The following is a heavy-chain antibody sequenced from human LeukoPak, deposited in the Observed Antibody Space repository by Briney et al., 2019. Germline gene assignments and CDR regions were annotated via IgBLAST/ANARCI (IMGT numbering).Heavy chain of an antibody. CDR3: ARGRITMVRGVKDDAFDI. J-gene: IGHJ3*02. D-gene: IGHD3-10*01. V-gene: IGHV3-66*01. CDR2: IYSGGST. Sequence: GGSLRLSCAASGFTVSSNYMSWVRQAPGKGLEWVSVIYSGGSTYYADSVKGRFTISRDNSKNTLYLQMNSLRAEDTAVYYCARGRITMVRGVKDDAFDIWGQGTMVTVSS. CDR1: GFTVSSNY.